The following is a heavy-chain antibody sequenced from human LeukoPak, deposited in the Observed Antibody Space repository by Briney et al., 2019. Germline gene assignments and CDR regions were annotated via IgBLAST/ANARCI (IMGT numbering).Heavy chain of an antibody. CDR2: IYYSGST. J-gene: IGHJ4*02. V-gene: IGHV4-39*07. CDR1: GGSISSSSYY. CDR3: ARVRDFDY. Sequence: PSETLSLTCTVSGGSISSSSYYWGWIRQPPGKGLECIGSIYYSGSTYYNPSLKSRVAISVDTSKNQFSLKLSSVTAADTAVYYCARVRDFDYWGQGTLVTVSS.